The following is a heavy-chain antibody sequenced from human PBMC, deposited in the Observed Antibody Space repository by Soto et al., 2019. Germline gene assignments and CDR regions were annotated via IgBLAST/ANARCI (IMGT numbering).Heavy chain of an antibody. CDR1: GFTFSSYA. J-gene: IGHJ4*02. Sequence: GGSLRLSCAASGFTFSSYAMTWVRQAPGKGLEWVSYISFSGSTIYYADSVKGRFTVSRDNARNSLYLQMNSLRAEDTAVYYCARLGQFDYWGQGTLVTVSS. CDR3: ARLGQFDY. D-gene: IGHD7-27*01. CDR2: ISFSGSTI. V-gene: IGHV3-48*04.